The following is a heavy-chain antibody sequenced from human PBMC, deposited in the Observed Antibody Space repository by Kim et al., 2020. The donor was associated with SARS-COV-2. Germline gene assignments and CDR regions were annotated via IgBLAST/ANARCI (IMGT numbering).Heavy chain of an antibody. CDR2: ISSSSSYI. D-gene: IGHD4-17*01. Sequence: GGSLRLSCGASGFTFSDYSMTWIRQAPGKGLEWVSYISSSSSYINYADAVKGRFTILRDNAKNSLFLLMNSLRAEDTALYFCARLGASAVTTQYYYAMDVWGQGTTVTVSS. CDR1: GFTFSDYS. CDR3: ARLGASAVTTQYYYAMDV. J-gene: IGHJ6*02. V-gene: IGHV3-11*06.